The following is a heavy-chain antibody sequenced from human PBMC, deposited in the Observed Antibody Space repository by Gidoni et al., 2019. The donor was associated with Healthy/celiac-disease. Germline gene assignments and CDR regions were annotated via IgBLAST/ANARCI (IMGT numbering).Heavy chain of an antibody. D-gene: IGHD3-22*01. CDR2: IYSGGST. CDR3: ARLPDYYDSSGYDDAFDI. CDR1: GVDGRSNH. Sequence: EVQLVESGGGLVQPGGCLRLSCAASGVDGRSNHMSWVRQAPGKGLEGVSVIYSGGSTYYADSVKGIFTISRDNSKNTLYLQMNSLRAEDTAVYYCARLPDYYDSSGYDDAFDIWGQGTMVTVSS. V-gene: IGHV3-66*04. J-gene: IGHJ3*02.